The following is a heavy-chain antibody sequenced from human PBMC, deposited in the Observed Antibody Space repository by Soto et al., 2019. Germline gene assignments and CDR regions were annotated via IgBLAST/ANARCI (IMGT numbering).Heavy chain of an antibody. CDR2: ISAYNGNT. CDR1: GYTFTSYG. V-gene: IGHV1-18*01. Sequence: ASVKVSCKASGYTFTSYGISWVRQAPGQGLEWMGWISAYNGNTNYAQKLQGRVTMTTDTSTSTAYMELRSLRSDDTAVYYCARSSMVRGVIITHYYYGMDVWGQGTTVTVSS. CDR3: ARSSMVRGVIITHYYYGMDV. J-gene: IGHJ6*02. D-gene: IGHD3-10*01.